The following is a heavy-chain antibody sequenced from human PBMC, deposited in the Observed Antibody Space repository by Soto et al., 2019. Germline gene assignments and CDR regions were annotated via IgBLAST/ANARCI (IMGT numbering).Heavy chain of an antibody. V-gene: IGHV4-30-2*01. CDR2: IYHSGST. CDR3: ARGGLGYYFDY. J-gene: IGHJ4*02. D-gene: IGHD3-10*01. CDR1: GGSISSSGYS. Sequence: SETLSLTCAVSGGSISSSGYSWSWIRQPPGKGLEWIGYIYHSGSTYYNPSLKSRVTISVDRSKNQFSLKLSSVTAADTAVYYCARGGLGYYFDYWGQGTLVTVSS.